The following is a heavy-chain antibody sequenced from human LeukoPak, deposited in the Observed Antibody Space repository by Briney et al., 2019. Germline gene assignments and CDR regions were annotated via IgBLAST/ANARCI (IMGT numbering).Heavy chain of an antibody. Sequence: GGSLRLSCAASGFIFSSHGMNWVRQAPGKGLEWVSGISPSGDITYYADSVKGRFTISRDNSKNTVYLQMDSLRFEDAAVYYCAGGVGFGSGSYYPLDYWGQGTLVTVSS. CDR3: AGGVGFGSGSYYPLDY. CDR1: GFIFSSHG. V-gene: IGHV3-23*01. J-gene: IGHJ4*02. D-gene: IGHD3-10*01. CDR2: ISPSGDIT.